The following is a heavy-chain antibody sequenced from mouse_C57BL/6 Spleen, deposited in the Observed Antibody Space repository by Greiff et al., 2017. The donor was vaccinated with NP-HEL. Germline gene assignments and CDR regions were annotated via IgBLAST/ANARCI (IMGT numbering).Heavy chain of an antibody. Sequence: QVQLQQPGAELVKPGASVKLSCKASGYTFTSYWMQWVKQRPGQGLEWIGEIDPSDSYTNYNQKFKGKATLTVDTSSSTASMQLSSLTSEDSAVYYCARSYGGYAMDYWGQGTSVTVSS. CDR1: GYTFTSYW. D-gene: IGHD1-1*01. CDR3: ARSYGGYAMDY. CDR2: IDPSDSYT. J-gene: IGHJ4*01. V-gene: IGHV1-50*01.